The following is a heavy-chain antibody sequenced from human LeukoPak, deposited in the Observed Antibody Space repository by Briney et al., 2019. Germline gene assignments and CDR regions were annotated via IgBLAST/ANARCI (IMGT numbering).Heavy chain of an antibody. CDR1: GFTFSSYG. D-gene: IGHD4-17*01. V-gene: IGHV3-30*18. CDR2: ISYDGSNK. CDR3: AKDRDYGDSPDY. J-gene: IGHJ4*02. Sequence: GRSLRLSCAASGFTFSSYGMHWVRQAPGKGLGWVAVISYDGSNKYYADSVKGRFTISRDNSKNTLYLQMNSLRAEDTAVYYCAKDRDYGDSPDYWGQGTLVTVSS.